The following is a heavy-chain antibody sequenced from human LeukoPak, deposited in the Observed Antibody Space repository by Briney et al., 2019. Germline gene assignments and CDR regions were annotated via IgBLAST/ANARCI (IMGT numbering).Heavy chain of an antibody. CDR3: AREGGVAGASGFDD. D-gene: IGHD6-13*01. CDR1: GNTLN. Sequence: ASVKVPCKASGNTLNMHWVRQAPGQGLEWMGIITPSGDSTSYAQKFQGRVTMTRDTSTSTVYMELSDLRSDDTAVYYCAREGGVAGASGFDDWGQGSLVTVSS. CDR2: ITPSGDST. V-gene: IGHV1-46*01. J-gene: IGHJ4*02.